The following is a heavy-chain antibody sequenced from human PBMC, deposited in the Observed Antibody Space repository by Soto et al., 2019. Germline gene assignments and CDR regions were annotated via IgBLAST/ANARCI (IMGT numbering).Heavy chain of an antibody. Sequence: SVKVSCEASGYTFTSYGISWVRQAPGQGLEWMGWISAYNGNTNYAQKLQGRVTMTTDTSTSTAYMELRSLRSDDTAVYYCARVRKVYYGSGRNTVDYYYYGMDVWGQGTTVTVSS. CDR1: GYTFTSYG. CDR3: ARVRKVYYGSGRNTVDYYYYGMDV. J-gene: IGHJ6*02. CDR2: ISAYNGNT. V-gene: IGHV1-18*01. D-gene: IGHD3-10*01.